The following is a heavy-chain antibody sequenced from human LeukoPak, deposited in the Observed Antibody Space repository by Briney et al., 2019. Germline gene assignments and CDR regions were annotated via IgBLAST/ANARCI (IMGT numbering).Heavy chain of an antibody. CDR1: GFTFSSYG. CDR2: INTNGGST. D-gene: IGHD3-10*01. J-gene: IGHJ4*02. V-gene: IGHV3-23*01. CDR3: AKERGPRQALDY. Sequence: GESLRLSCAASGFTFSSYGMTWVRQAPGKGLEWVSAINTNGGSTWYADSVKGRFTISRDNAKNALYMQMNSLRAEDTAVHYCAKERGPRQALDYWGQGTLVTVSS.